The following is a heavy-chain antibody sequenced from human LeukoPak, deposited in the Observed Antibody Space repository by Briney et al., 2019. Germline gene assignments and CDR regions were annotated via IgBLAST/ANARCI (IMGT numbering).Heavy chain of an antibody. Sequence: PGGSLRLSCAASGFTVSSNYMSWVRQAPGKGLEWVSVIYSGGSTYYADSVKGRFTISRDNSKNTLYLQMNSLRAEDTAVYYCARDPTYYYFDYWGQGTLVTASS. J-gene: IGHJ4*02. D-gene: IGHD1-26*01. CDR1: GFTVSSNY. CDR2: IYSGGST. V-gene: IGHV3-66*02. CDR3: ARDPTYYYFDY.